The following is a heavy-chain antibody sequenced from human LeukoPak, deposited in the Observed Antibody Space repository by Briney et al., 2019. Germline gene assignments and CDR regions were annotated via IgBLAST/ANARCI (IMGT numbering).Heavy chain of an antibody. Sequence: PGGSLRLSCAASGFTFNYAWMSWVRQAPGKGLEWVGRIKSNSDGGTTDYAAPVKGRFSISRDDSKNTLYLQMNSLKTEDTAVYYCTTALGIAVAIESYGMDVWGQGTTVTVSS. CDR1: GFTFNYAW. V-gene: IGHV3-15*01. D-gene: IGHD6-19*01. J-gene: IGHJ6*02. CDR3: TTALGIAVAIESYGMDV. CDR2: IKSNSDGGTT.